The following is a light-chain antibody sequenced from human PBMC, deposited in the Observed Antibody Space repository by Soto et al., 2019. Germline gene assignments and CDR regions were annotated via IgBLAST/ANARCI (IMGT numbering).Light chain of an antibody. V-gene: IGKV3-20*01. J-gene: IGKJ5*01. CDR2: GAS. Sequence: EIVLTQSPATLSLSPGERATLSCRASQSVSSYLAWYQQKPGQAPRLLIYGASSRATGIPDRFSGSGSGTDFTLTITRLEPEDSAMYYCQQYGSSGGITFGHGTRLEIK. CDR1: QSVSSY. CDR3: QQYGSSGGIT.